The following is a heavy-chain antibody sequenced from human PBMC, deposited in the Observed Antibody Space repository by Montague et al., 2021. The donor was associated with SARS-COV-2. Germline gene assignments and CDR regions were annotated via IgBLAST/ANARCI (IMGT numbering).Heavy chain of an antibody. J-gene: IGHJ5*02. CDR2: IYYSGST. D-gene: IGHD2-2*01. V-gene: IGHV4-31*03. Sequence: TLSLTCTVSGGSISSGGYYWSWIRQHPGKGLEWIGDIYYSGSTYYSPSLKSRVTISVDTSKNQLSLKLGSVTAADTAVYYCARNPRPAAMWGGFDPWGQGTLVTVSS. CDR1: GGSISSGGYY. CDR3: ARNPRPAAMWGGFDP.